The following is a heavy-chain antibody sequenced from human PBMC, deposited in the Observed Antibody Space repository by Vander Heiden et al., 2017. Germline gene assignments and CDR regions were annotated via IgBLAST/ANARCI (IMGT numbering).Heavy chain of an antibody. CDR2: IKSKTGGGTT. J-gene: IGHJ4*02. V-gene: IGHV3-15*07. Sequence: EVKLVESGGGLVKPGGYLRLSCADSDFTFSNAWINWVGQAPGKGLWGVDRIKSKTGGGTTDYAAPVKGRFTISRDDSKHTLYLQMNSLKTEDTAVYYCTTPSPVYSSSWFFDYWGQGNLVTVSS. D-gene: IGHD6-13*01. CDR1: DFTFSNAW. CDR3: TTPSPVYSSSWFFDY.